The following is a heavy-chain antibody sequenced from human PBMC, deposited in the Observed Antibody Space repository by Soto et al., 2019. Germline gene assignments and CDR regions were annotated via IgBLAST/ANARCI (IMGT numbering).Heavy chain of an antibody. V-gene: IGHV4-39*01. J-gene: IGHJ5*02. CDR2: IYYSGST. CDR1: VGSIIIIIYD. Sequence: LSLTCXFAVGSIIIIIYDLGCIRQPPGKGLEWIVSIYYSGSTYYNPSLKSRVTISVDTSKNQFSLKLSSVTAADKAVYYCARTRKIFGVVILGFETWGQGPLV. D-gene: IGHD3-3*01. CDR3: ARTRKIFGVVILGFET.